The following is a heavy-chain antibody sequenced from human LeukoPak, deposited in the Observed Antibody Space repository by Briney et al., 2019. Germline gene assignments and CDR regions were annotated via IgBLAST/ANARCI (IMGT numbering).Heavy chain of an antibody. CDR1: GFTVSSNY. Sequence: GGSLRLSCAASGFTVSSNYMSWVRQAPGKGLEWVSVIYSGGSTYYADSVKGRFTISRDNSMNTLYLQMNSLRAEDTAVYYCARVDGDYLDYYYGMDVWGQGTTVTVSS. CDR2: IYSGGST. V-gene: IGHV3-53*01. CDR3: ARVDGDYLDYYYGMDV. J-gene: IGHJ6*02. D-gene: IGHD4-17*01.